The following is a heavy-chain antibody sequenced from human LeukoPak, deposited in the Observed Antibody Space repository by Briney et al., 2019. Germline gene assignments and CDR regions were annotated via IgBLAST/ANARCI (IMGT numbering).Heavy chain of an antibody. V-gene: IGHV3-30*02. CDR1: GFTFSSYG. CDR3: AKDYDSSGYYLRS. CDR2: IRYDGSNK. Sequence: GGSLRLSCAASGFTFSSYGMHWVRQAPGKGLEWVAFIRYDGSNKYYADSVKGRFTISRDNSKNTLYLQMNSLRAEDTAVYYCAKDYDSSGYYLRSWGQGTLVTVSS. D-gene: IGHD3-22*01. J-gene: IGHJ5*02.